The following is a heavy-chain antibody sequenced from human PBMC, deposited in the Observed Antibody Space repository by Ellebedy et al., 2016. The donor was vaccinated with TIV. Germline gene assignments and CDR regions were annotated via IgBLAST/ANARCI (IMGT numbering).Heavy chain of an antibody. CDR2: IYSGTTT. D-gene: IGHD6-13*01. CDR1: GFTFSSYW. Sequence: GESLKISCAASGFTFSSYWMSWVRQAPGKGLEWVSVIYSGTTTYYADSVKGRFTVSRDDSKNTLYLQMNSLRAEDTAVYYCARDSEYTYSWYSNAFDIWGQGTMATVSS. J-gene: IGHJ3*02. CDR3: ARDSEYTYSWYSNAFDI. V-gene: IGHV3-53*01.